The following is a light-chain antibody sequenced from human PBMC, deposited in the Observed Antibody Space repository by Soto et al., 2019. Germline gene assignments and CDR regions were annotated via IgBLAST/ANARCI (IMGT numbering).Light chain of an antibody. CDR2: EAS. Sequence: DIQRTPSPSSLSASIVYIFTITCRASHDISTFLAWYQQTPGKAPKLLIYEASTLQSGVPSRFSGTGSGTEFTLSIDSLQPDDFATYYCQKYHTSSITFGQGKRRGIK. CDR3: QKYHTSSIT. J-gene: IGKJ5*01. CDR1: HDISTF. V-gene: IGKV1-9*01.